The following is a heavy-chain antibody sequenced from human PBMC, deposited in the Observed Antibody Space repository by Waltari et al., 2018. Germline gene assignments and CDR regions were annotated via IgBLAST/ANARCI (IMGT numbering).Heavy chain of an antibody. V-gene: IGHV4-39*01. J-gene: IGHJ3*02. CDR1: GGSISRSRYY. CDR2: IYYSGTT. D-gene: IGHD4-17*01. Sequence: QLQLQESGPGMVKPSETLSLTCTVSGGSISRSRYYWGWIRQPPGKGLEWIGTIYYSGTTYYNPSLKSRVTISVDTSKKQFSLKLRSVTAPDTAVYYCARGESFYDYGDYGLDAFDIWGQGTMVTVSS. CDR3: ARGESFYDYGDYGLDAFDI.